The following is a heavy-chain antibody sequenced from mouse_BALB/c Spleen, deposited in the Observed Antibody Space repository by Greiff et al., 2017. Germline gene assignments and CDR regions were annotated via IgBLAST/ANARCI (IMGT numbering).Heavy chain of an antibody. V-gene: IGHV1-12*01. D-gene: IGHD1-1*02. J-gene: IGHJ4*01. CDR2: IYPGNGDT. CDR3: ARKGTMDYAMDY. CDR1: GYTFTSYN. Sequence: QVQLQQPGAELVKPGASVKMSCKASGYTFTSYNMHWVKQTPGQGLEWIGAIYPGNGDTSYNQKFKGKATLTADKSSSTAYMQLSSLTSEDSAVYYCARKGTMDYAMDYWGQGTSVTVSS.